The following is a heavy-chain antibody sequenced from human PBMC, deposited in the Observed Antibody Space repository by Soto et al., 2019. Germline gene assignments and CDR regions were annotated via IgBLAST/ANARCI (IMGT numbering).Heavy chain of an antibody. CDR2: IFHGGNT. Sequence: SETLSLTCAVSGFFISSGNYWGWIRKPPGKGLVWIGSIFHGGNTYYNPSLTGRVTISVDMSKNQFSLKLNSVTAADTAVYYCARAPWYAAFDVWGQGTVVTVSS. J-gene: IGHJ3*01. D-gene: IGHD2-15*01. CDR3: ARAPWYAAFDV. V-gene: IGHV4-38-2*01. CDR1: GFFISSGNY.